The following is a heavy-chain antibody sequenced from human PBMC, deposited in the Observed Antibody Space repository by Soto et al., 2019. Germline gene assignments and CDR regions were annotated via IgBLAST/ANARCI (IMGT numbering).Heavy chain of an antibody. CDR3: ARLLSSSSDYYYYGMDV. D-gene: IGHD6-6*01. J-gene: IGHJ6*02. V-gene: IGHV1-69*01. CDR2: IIPIFGTA. CDR1: GGTFSSYA. Sequence: QVQLVQSGAEVKKPGSSVKVSCKASGGTFSSYAISWVRQAPGQGLEWMGGIIPIFGTANYAQKFQGRVTITADESTSIAYMELSSLRSEDTAVYYCARLLSSSSDYYYYGMDVWGQGTTVTVSS.